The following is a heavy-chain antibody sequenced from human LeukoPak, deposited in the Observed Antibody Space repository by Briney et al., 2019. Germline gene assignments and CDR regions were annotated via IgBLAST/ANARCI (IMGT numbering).Heavy chain of an antibody. Sequence: GGSLRLSCAASGFTFSSYGMHWVRQAPGKGLEWVAVISYDGSNTYYADSVKGRFTISRDNSKNTLYLQMNSLRAEDTAVYYCARDLLAPYSSGWYRVFDYWGQGTLVTVSS. CDR1: GFTFSSYG. V-gene: IGHV3-30*03. J-gene: IGHJ4*02. D-gene: IGHD6-19*01. CDR3: ARDLLAPYSSGWYRVFDY. CDR2: ISYDGSNT.